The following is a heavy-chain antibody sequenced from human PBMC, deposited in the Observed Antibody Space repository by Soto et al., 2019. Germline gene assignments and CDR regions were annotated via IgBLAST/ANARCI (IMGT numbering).Heavy chain of an antibody. Sequence: PSETLSLTCAVSGGSISSGGYSWSWIRQPPGKGLEWIGYIYDSGSTYYNPSLKSRVTISVDRSKNQFSLKLSSVTAADTAVYYCARGALRWSTLWDFDYWGQGILVTVSS. CDR1: GGSISSGGYS. V-gene: IGHV4-30-2*01. D-gene: IGHD4-17*01. CDR2: IYDSGST. J-gene: IGHJ4*02. CDR3: ARGALRWSTLWDFDY.